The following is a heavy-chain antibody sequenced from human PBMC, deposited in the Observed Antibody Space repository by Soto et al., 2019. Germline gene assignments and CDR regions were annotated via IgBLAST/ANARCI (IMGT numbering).Heavy chain of an antibody. D-gene: IGHD3-3*01. J-gene: IGHJ4*02. V-gene: IGHV4-34*01. CDR3: GRGANDPIFGVVSLDN. CDR1: GGSFSGHY. CDR2: INHRGST. Sequence: PSETLSLTCAVYGGSFSGHYWSWIRQPPGKGLEWIGEINHRGSTNYNPSLKSRVTISVDTSKNQFSLILNSVTAADAALYYCGRGANDPIFGVVSLDNWGQGTRVTVSS.